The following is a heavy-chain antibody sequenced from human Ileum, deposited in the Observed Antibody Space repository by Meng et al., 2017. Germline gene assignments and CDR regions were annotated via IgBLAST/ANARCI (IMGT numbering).Heavy chain of an antibody. J-gene: IGHJ4*02. CDR1: RITFDGYA. CDR2: TTTYGDTT. Sequence: GESLKISCTASRITFDGYAMIWVRQPPGKGLEWVSFTTTYGDTTYYADSVKGRFTVSRDNSKNTLYVQMNSLRAEDTAVYYCATNTLFYDSSGYYYDGNDYWGQGTLVTVSS. CDR3: ATNTLFYDSSGYYYDGNDY. V-gene: IGHV3-23*01. D-gene: IGHD3-22*01.